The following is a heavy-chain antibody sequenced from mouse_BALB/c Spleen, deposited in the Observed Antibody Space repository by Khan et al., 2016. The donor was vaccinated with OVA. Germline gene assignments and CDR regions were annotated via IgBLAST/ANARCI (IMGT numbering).Heavy chain of an antibody. CDR3: TRHRFTTAAAWFAY. D-gene: IGHD1-2*01. J-gene: IGHJ3*01. Sequence: EVELVESGGDLVKPGGSLKLSCAASGFTFNSYVMSWVRQTPDKRLEWVAAISSGGSYNNYPDSVKGRFTLSRDNAKNTLYLQMSSLKSEDTAMYYCTRHRFTTAAAWFAYWGQGILVTVAA. V-gene: IGHV5-6*01. CDR2: ISSGGSYN. CDR1: GFTFNSYV.